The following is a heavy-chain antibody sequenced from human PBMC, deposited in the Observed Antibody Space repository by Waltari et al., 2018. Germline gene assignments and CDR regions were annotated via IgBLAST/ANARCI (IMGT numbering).Heavy chain of an antibody. V-gene: IGHV3-48*01. Sequence: EVQLVESGGGLVQPGGSLRLSCAASGFTFSTYGMNWVRQAPGKGREWVSHISGSGSPTYYADSVKGRFTISRDNAMNSLYLQMNSLRAEDTAVYYCAPLGASSLTLTAWGQGTLVTVSP. CDR1: GFTFSTYG. CDR3: APLGASSLTLTA. CDR2: ISGSGSPT. J-gene: IGHJ4*02. D-gene: IGHD1-26*01.